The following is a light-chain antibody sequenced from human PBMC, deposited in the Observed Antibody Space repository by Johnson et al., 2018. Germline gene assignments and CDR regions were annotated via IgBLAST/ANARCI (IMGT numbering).Light chain of an antibody. Sequence: SVLTQPPSVSAAPGQKVTISCSGSSSNIGNNYVSWYQQLTGTAPKLLIYENNKRPSGIPDRFSGSKSGTSATLGITGLQTGDEADYYCGTWDSSLSAGNVFGTGTKATVL. J-gene: IGLJ1*01. CDR2: ENN. CDR3: GTWDSSLSAGNV. CDR1: SSNIGNNY. V-gene: IGLV1-51*02.